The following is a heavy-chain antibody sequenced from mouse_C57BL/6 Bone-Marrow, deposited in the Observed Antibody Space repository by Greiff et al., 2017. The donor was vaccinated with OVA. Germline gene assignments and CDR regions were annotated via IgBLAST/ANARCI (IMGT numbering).Heavy chain of an antibody. CDR2: ISSGGSYP. Sequence: EVKLMESGGDLVKPGGSLKLSCAASGFTFSSYGMSWVRQTPDKRLEWVATISSGGSYPYYPDSVKGRFTISRDNAKNTLYLQMSSLKSEDTAMYYCASLLRYFDYWGQGTTLTVSS. D-gene: IGHD2-1*01. J-gene: IGHJ2*01. V-gene: IGHV5-6*01. CDR1: GFTFSSYG. CDR3: ASLLRYFDY.